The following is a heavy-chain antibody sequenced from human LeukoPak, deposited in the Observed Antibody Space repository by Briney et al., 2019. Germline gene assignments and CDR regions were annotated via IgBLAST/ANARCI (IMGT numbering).Heavy chain of an antibody. V-gene: IGHV4-39*07. CDR3: ARHPPYYPLDY. CDR2: IYYSGST. CDR1: GGSISSSSYY. Sequence: SETLSLTCTVSGGSISSSSYYWGWIRQPPGKGLEWIGSIYYSGSTYYNPSLKSRVTISVDTSKNQFSLKLSSVTAADTAVYYCARHPPYYPLDYWGQGTLVTVSS. J-gene: IGHJ4*02. D-gene: IGHD1-26*01.